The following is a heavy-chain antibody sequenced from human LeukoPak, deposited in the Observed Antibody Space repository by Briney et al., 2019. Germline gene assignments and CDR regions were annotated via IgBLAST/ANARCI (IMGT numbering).Heavy chain of an antibody. CDR2: IYPGDSDS. Sequence: GESLKISWKGSGYSFTSYWIGWVRQMPGKGLGGMGIIYPGDSDSRYSPSFQGQVTNSDDKSISTAYLQWSSMKASDTAMYYCARPGDSSAYRIDDAFDIWGQGTMVTVSS. CDR1: GYSFTSYW. V-gene: IGHV5-51*01. CDR3: ARPGDSSAYRIDDAFDI. D-gene: IGHD3-22*01. J-gene: IGHJ3*02.